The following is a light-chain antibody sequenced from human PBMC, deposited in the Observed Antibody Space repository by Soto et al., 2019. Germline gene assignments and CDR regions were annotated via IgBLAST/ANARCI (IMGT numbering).Light chain of an antibody. CDR1: SSDVGAYNS. Sequence: QSALAQPASVSGSPGQSITISCTGTSSDVGAYNSVSWYQQHPGHAPQLMIYEVSNRPSGVSNRFSGSKSGNTASLTISGLQAEDENDYYCSSYTSTGAWVFGGGTKLTVL. V-gene: IGLV2-14*01. CDR2: EVS. J-gene: IGLJ3*02. CDR3: SSYTSTGAWV.